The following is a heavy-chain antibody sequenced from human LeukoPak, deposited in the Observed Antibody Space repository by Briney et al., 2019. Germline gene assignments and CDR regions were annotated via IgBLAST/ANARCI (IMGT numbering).Heavy chain of an antibody. CDR1: GDPITAHY. D-gene: IGHD2-2*01. V-gene: IGHV4-59*11. J-gene: IGHJ3*02. CDR2: ISYSGDT. Sequence: SETLSLTCTVSGDPITAHYWSWIRQPPGKGLEWIGYISYSGDTKYTPSLRSRLTMSIDTSRNQFSLRLNSVTAADAAVYYCVTNAGPAAGDAFDIWGQGTMVTVSS. CDR3: VTNAGPAAGDAFDI.